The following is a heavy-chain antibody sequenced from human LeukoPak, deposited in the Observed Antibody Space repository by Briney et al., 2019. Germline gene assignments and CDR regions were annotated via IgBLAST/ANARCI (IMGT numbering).Heavy chain of an antibody. V-gene: IGHV3-30-3*01. CDR1: GFTFSSYA. D-gene: IGHD1-7*01. J-gene: IGHJ4*02. CDR3: ARSKYNWNSGLDY. CDR2: ISYDGSNK. Sequence: GGSLRLSCAASGFTFSSYAMHWVRQASGKGLEWVAVISYDGSNKYYADSVKGRFTISRDNSKNTLYLQMNSLRAEDTAVYYCARSKYNWNSGLDYWGQGTLVTVSS.